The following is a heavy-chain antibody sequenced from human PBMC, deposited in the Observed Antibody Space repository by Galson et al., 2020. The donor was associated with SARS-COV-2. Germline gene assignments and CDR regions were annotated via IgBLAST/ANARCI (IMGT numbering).Heavy chain of an antibody. D-gene: IGHD3-22*01. CDR3: ARDGAYYYDSSDLDY. CDR2: ISYDGSNK. V-gene: IGHV3-30*04. J-gene: IGHJ4*02. Sequence: QLGESLKISCAASGFTFSSYAMHWVRQAPGKGLEWVAIISYDGSNKYYADSVKGRFTISRDNSKNTLYLQMNSLRAEDTAVYYCARDGAYYYDSSDLDYWGQGTLVTVSS. CDR1: GFTFSSYA.